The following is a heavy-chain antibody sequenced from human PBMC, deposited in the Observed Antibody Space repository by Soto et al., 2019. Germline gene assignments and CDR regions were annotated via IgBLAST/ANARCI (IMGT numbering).Heavy chain of an antibody. CDR1: GFTFSSYW. CDR3: AKVKYYYVSGGNPPVGY. J-gene: IGHJ4*02. V-gene: IGHV3-7*03. Sequence: GGSLRLSCAASGFTFSSYWMSWVRQAPGKGLEWVANIKQDVGEKYYVDSVKGRFTISRDNAKNSLYLQMNSLRGDDTAVYYCAKVKYYYVSGGNPPVGYWGQGTVVTVSS. CDR2: IKQDVGEK. D-gene: IGHD3-10*02.